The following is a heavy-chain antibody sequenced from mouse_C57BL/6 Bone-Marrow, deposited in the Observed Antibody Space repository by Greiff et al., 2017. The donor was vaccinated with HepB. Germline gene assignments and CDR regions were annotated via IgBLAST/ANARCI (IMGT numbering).Heavy chain of an antibody. D-gene: IGHD4-1*01. CDR3: AKLGPLYWYFDV. CDR2: INPNNGGT. CDR1: GYTFTDYY. V-gene: IGHV1-26*01. J-gene: IGHJ1*03. Sequence: EVQLQQSGPELVKPGASVKISCKASGYTFTDYYMNWVKQSHGKSLEWIGDINPNNGGTSYNQKFKGKATLTVDKSSSTAYMELRSLTSEDSAVYYCAKLGPLYWYFDVWGTGTTVTVSS.